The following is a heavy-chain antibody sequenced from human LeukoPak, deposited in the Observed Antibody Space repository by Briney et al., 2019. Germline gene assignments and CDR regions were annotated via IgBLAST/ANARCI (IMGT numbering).Heavy chain of an antibody. CDR2: IYSSGRT. J-gene: IGHJ3*02. CDR1: GGSISSNTYF. CDR3: AMRLVGPGAFGI. Sequence: SETPSLTCTVSGGSISSNTYFYNWIRQPAGKGLEWIGRIYSSGRTDYNPSLKSRVTISVDTSKNQFSLKLISVTAADMAVYYCAMRLVGPGAFGIWGQGTMVTVSS. D-gene: IGHD2-8*02. V-gene: IGHV4-61*02.